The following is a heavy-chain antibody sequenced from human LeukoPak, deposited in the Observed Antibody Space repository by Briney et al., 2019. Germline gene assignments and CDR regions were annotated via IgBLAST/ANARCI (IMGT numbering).Heavy chain of an antibody. J-gene: IGHJ3*02. Sequence: SETLSLTCTVSGGSISSYYWSWIRQPPGKGLEWIGYIYYSGSTNYNPSLKSRVTISVDTSKNQFSLKLSSGTAADTAVYYCAREAHYYDSSGYYSDAFDIWGQGTMVTVSS. CDR2: IYYSGST. CDR1: GGSISSYY. CDR3: AREAHYYDSSGYYSDAFDI. D-gene: IGHD3-22*01. V-gene: IGHV4-59*12.